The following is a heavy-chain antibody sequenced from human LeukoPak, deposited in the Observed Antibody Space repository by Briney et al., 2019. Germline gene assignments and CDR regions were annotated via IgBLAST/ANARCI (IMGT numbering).Heavy chain of an antibody. CDR2: ISISGSKT. D-gene: IGHD4-17*01. J-gene: IGHJ4*02. CDR1: EFDFSSHA. Sequence: GGSLRLSCAASEFDFSSHAMTWVRQAPGKGLEWVSAISISGSKTYYADSVKGRFTISRDNSKNTLYLQMNSLSAEDTAVYYCANEIRPNDYWGQGTQVTVSS. V-gene: IGHV3-23*01. CDR3: ANEIRPNDY.